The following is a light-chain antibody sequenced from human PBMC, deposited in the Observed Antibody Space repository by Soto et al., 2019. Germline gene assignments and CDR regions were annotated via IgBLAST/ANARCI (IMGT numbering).Light chain of an antibody. Sequence: EIVLTQSPGSLSLSPGERATLSCRASQSVDSSFFAWYQKKTGQAPRLLIYGASKRATGIPDRFSGSGSGTVFTLTISRLEPEDFAVYYCQQYVSSVTFGQGTKVEIK. CDR2: GAS. CDR1: QSVDSSF. J-gene: IGKJ1*01. CDR3: QQYVSSVT. V-gene: IGKV3-20*01.